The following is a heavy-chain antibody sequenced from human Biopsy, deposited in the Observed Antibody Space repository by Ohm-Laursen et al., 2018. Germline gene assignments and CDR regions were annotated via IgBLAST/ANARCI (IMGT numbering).Heavy chain of an antibody. Sequence: LRLSCTASGFTFSSHSMNWVRQAPGKGLEWVSSIGGSRSYIFYADSVKGRFTISRDNAKNSLYLQMNSLRAEDTAVYFCASLGLVWFGELLSVPFGMDVWGQGTTVTVSS. CDR2: IGGSRSYI. J-gene: IGHJ6*02. V-gene: IGHV3-21*01. CDR3: ASLGLVWFGELLSVPFGMDV. CDR1: GFTFSSHS. D-gene: IGHD3-10*01.